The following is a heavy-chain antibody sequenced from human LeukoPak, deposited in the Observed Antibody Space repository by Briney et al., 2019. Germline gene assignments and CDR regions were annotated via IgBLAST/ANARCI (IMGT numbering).Heavy chain of an antibody. Sequence: GGSLRLSCAASGFTFSDYYMSWIRQAPGKGLEWVSYIGSSASGSTVKFAASGKGRFTISRDNAKNSLYLQMNTLRAEDTAVYYCARTLWGYYGDSGYFPYYFDYWGQGTLVTVSS. CDR3: ARTLWGYYGDSGYFPYYFDY. J-gene: IGHJ4*02. CDR2: IGSSASGSTV. V-gene: IGHV3-11*01. CDR1: GFTFSDYY. D-gene: IGHD3-22*01.